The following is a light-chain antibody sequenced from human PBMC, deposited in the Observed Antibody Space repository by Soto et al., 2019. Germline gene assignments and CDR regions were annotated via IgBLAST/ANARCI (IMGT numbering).Light chain of an antibody. CDR3: HQYHSFFNYT. J-gene: IGKJ2*01. Sequence: DIQMTQSPSTLSASVGDRVTITCRASHSTSAWLAWYQQKPGKAPKLLIYKASTLDSGVPSRFSGSGSGTEFTLTISSLQPDDFATYYCHQYHSFFNYTFGQGTKLEIK. CDR2: KAS. CDR1: HSTSAW. V-gene: IGKV1-5*03.